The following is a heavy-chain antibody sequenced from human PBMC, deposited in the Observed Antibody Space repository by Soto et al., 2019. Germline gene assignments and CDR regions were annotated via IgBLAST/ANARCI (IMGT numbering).Heavy chain of an antibody. Sequence: VQLQESGPGLVRPSETLSLTCTVSGGSISSGNFYWSWIRQPPGKGLEWIGYIYFSGSTYYSPSLKSRLTISLNTSKNQFSLKLSSVTAADTAVYYCAHDSHGGNTYFDLWGQGALATVSS. CDR1: GGSISSGNFY. D-gene: IGHD1-26*01. V-gene: IGHV4-30-4*01. J-gene: IGHJ4*02. CDR3: AHDSHGGNTYFDL. CDR2: IYFSGST.